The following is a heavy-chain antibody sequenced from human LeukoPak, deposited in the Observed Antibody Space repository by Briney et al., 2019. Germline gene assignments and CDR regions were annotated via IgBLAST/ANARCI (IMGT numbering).Heavy chain of an antibody. CDR3: TSSSFRIAARPGVDYYYMDV. D-gene: IGHD6-6*01. CDR2: IIPIFGTA. J-gene: IGHJ6*03. CDR1: GGTFSSYA. V-gene: IGHV1-69*01. Sequence: SVKVSCKASGGTFSSYAISWVRQAPGQGLEWMGGIIPIFGTANYAQKFQGRVTITADESTSTAYMELSSLKTEDTAVYYCTSSSFRIAARPGVDYYYMDVWGKGTTVTVSS.